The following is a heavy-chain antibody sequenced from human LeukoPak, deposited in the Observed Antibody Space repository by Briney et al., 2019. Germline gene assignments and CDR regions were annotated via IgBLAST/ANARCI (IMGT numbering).Heavy chain of an antibody. Sequence: GGSLRLSCAASGFTVSSNHMSWVRQAPGKGLEWVSVIFSGGTTYYADSVKGRFTISRDNSKNTLYLQMSSLRADDTAVYYCARFSGYSYGAYFDYWGQGTLVTVSS. CDR1: GFTVSSNH. CDR3: ARFSGYSYGAYFDY. J-gene: IGHJ4*02. V-gene: IGHV3-53*01. D-gene: IGHD5-18*01. CDR2: IFSGGTT.